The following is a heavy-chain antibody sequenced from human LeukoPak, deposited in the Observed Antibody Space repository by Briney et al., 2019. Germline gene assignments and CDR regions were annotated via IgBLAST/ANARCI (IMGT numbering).Heavy chain of an antibody. CDR3: AKDRQHGC. Sequence: PGGSLRLSCADSGFTFRSYTMNWVRQAPGKGLEWVSTISNSGDNTYYADSVKGLFTISRDNSKNTPYLQMNSLRAEDTAVYYCAKDRQHGCWGQGALVTVSS. D-gene: IGHD1-1*01. CDR2: ISNSGDNT. CDR1: GFTFRSYT. V-gene: IGHV3-23*01. J-gene: IGHJ4*02.